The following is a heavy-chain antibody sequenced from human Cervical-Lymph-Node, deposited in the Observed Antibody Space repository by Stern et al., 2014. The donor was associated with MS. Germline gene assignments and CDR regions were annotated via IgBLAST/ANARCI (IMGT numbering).Heavy chain of an antibody. J-gene: IGHJ3*02. D-gene: IGHD4-17*01. CDR2: IYWDGDK. Sequence: QVPLRESGPTLVKPTETLRLTCTFSGFSLRTNGVAVGCIRQTPGKALEFLALIYWDGDKRNDPSLKRRVTITTDTSQSQVVLKMTSLDPVDTATYDCVYAHPGDFLEDAFDIWGQGTMVTISS. V-gene: IGHV2-5*09. CDR1: GFSLRTNGVA. CDR3: VYAHPGDFLEDAFDI.